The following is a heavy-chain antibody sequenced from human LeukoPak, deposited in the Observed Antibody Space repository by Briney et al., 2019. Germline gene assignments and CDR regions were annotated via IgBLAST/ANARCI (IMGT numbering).Heavy chain of an antibody. CDR1: GFTFNSYW. CDR2: INTDGSST. J-gene: IGHJ3*02. Sequence: PGGSLRLSCAASGFTFNSYWMHWVRQAPGKGLVWVSRINTDGSSTNYADSVKGRFTISRDNSKNTLYLQMNSLRAEDTAVYYCPSLWFGADDAFDIWGQGTMVTVSS. CDR3: PSLWFGADDAFDI. D-gene: IGHD3-10*01. V-gene: IGHV3-74*01.